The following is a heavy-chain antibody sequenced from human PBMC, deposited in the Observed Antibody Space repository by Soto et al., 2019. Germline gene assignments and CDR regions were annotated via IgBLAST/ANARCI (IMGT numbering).Heavy chain of an antibody. Sequence: SETLSLTCAVYGGSFSGYYWSWIRQPPGKGLEWIGEINHSGSTNYNPSLKSRVTISVDTSKNQFSLKLSSVTAADTAVYYCAGGGIAVAGTVYFDYWGQGTLVTVSS. CDR2: INHSGST. CDR3: AGGGIAVAGTVYFDY. J-gene: IGHJ4*02. CDR1: GGSFSGYY. V-gene: IGHV4-34*01. D-gene: IGHD6-19*01.